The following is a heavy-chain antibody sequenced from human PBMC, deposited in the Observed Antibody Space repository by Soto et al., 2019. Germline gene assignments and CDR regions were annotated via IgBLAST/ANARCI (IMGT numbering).Heavy chain of an antibody. Sequence: PGGSLRLSCAASGFTFSSYGMHWVRQAPGKGLEWVAVIWYDGSNKYYADSVKGRFTISRDNSKNTLYLQMNSLRAEDTAVYYCARDDSLGTLWYYGMDVWGQGTTVTV. J-gene: IGHJ6*02. D-gene: IGHD3-22*01. CDR1: GFTFSSYG. CDR2: IWYDGSNK. CDR3: ARDDSLGTLWYYGMDV. V-gene: IGHV3-33*01.